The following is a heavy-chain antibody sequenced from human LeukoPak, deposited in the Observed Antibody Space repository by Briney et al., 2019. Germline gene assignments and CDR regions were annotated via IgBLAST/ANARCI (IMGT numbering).Heavy chain of an antibody. CDR1: GFTFTSYA. CDR2: ISSSSSTI. V-gene: IGHV3-48*04. J-gene: IGHJ4*02. D-gene: IGHD2-15*01. Sequence: PGGSLRLSCAASGFTFTSYAMSWVRQAPGKGLEWVSYISSSSSTIYYADSVKGRFTISRDNAKNSLYLQMNSLRAEDTAVYYCARDWLRGVATNWGQGTLVTVSS. CDR3: ARDWLRGVATN.